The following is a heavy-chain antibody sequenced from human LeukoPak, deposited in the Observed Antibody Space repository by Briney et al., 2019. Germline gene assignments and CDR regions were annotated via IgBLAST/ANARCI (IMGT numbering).Heavy chain of an antibody. CDR1: GYTFNNYD. CDR2: MNPNSGNT. CDR3: ARRLGRGTAPDS. D-gene: IGHD5-18*01. V-gene: IGHV1-8*01. J-gene: IGHJ4*02. Sequence: ASVKVSCKASGYTFNNYDINWVRQATEQGLEWMGWMNPNSGNTGFGQKFQGRVTLTRNSTISTAYMEVSSLTSEDTGIYYCARRLGRGTAPDSWGQGTLVTVSS.